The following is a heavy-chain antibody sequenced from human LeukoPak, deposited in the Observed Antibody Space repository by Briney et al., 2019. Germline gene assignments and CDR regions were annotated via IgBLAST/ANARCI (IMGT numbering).Heavy chain of an antibody. Sequence: PGGSLRLSCAASGFTFSGSAMHWVRQASGKGLEWVGRIRSKANSYATAYAASVKGRFTISRDDSKNTAYLQMNSLKTEDTAVYYCTRRVVVVAADDAFDIWGQGTMVTVSS. CDR3: TRRVVVVAADDAFDI. J-gene: IGHJ3*02. CDR2: IRSKANSYAT. D-gene: IGHD2-15*01. V-gene: IGHV3-73*01. CDR1: GFTFSGSA.